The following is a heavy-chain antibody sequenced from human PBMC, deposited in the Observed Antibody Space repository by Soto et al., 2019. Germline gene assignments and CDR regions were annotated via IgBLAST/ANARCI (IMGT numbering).Heavy chain of an antibody. CDR3: ARDRGGSGSPAFDI. CDR1: GFTFSSYS. D-gene: IGHD3-10*01. CDR2: ISSSSSYI. J-gene: IGHJ3*02. V-gene: IGHV3-21*01. Sequence: PGGSLRLSCAASGFTFSSYSMNWVRQAPGKGLEWVSSISSSSSYIYYADSVKGRFTISRDNAKNSLYLQMNSLRAEDTAVYYCARDRGGSGSPAFDIWGQGTMVTVS.